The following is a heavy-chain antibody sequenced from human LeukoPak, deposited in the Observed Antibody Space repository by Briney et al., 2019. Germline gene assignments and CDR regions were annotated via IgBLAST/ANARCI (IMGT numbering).Heavy chain of an antibody. D-gene: IGHD2-21*02. Sequence: SETLSLTCSASGGSISGYYWSWSRQAPGKGVEWIGNLFYKRGAWYKSSLKSRVTTSVDTSKNELSLTLTSVTAADTAVYCARWTDCGGDCHILEYWGQGILVTVSS. J-gene: IGHJ4*02. CDR1: GGSISGYY. CDR2: LFYKRGA. CDR3: RWTDCGGDCHILEY. V-gene: IGHV4-59*01.